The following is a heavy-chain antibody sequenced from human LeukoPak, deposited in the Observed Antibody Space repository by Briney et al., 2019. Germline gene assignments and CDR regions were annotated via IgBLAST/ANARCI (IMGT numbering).Heavy chain of an antibody. V-gene: IGHV4-30-4*01. J-gene: IGHJ4*02. D-gene: IGHD3-9*01. CDR2: IHHSGRS. CDR3: ARDSYDFLTGYTSD. CDR1: GASISTDDYY. Sequence: SQTLSLTCAVSGASISTDDYYWSWIRQPPGKGLEWIGYIHHSGRSYYNPSLKSRVAMSVDTSKNQFSLKLISVTAADTAVYYCARDSYDFLTGYTSDWGRGTLVTVSS.